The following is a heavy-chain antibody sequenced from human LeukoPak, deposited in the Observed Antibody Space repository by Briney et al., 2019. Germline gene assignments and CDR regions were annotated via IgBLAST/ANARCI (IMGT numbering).Heavy chain of an antibody. D-gene: IGHD2-15*01. CDR1: GFTFSSYG. CDR3: ARDSSPGYCSGGSCLFDP. CDR2: IWYDGSNK. Sequence: GGSLGLSCAASGFTFSSYGMHWVRQAPGKGLEWVAVIWYDGSNKYYADSVKGRFTISRDNSKNTLYLQMNSLRAEDTAVYYCARDSSPGYCSGGSCLFDPWGQGTLVTVSS. V-gene: IGHV3-33*01. J-gene: IGHJ5*02.